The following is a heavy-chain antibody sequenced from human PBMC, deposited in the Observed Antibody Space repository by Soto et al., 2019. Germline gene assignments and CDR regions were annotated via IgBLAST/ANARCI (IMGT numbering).Heavy chain of an antibody. CDR3: ARESRFLEWLSLNWFDP. CDR1: GFTFSSYA. CDR2: ISSSSSTI. D-gene: IGHD3-3*01. J-gene: IGHJ5*02. Sequence: GGSLRLSCAVSGFTFSSYAVNWVRQAPGKGLEWVSYISSSSSTIYYADSVKGRFTISRDNAKNSLYLQMNSLRDEDTAVYYCARESRFLEWLSLNWFDPWGQGTLVTVSS. V-gene: IGHV3-48*02.